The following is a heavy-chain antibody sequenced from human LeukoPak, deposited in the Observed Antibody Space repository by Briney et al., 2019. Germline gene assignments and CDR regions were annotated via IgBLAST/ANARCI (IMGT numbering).Heavy chain of an antibody. J-gene: IGHJ3*02. CDR2: MYTSGTT. CDR1: GFTVSSNY. D-gene: IGHD3-16*01. Sequence: GGSLRLSCAAPGFTVSSNYMSWVRQAPGKGLEWVSIMYTSGTTYYADSVQGRFTISRDISKNTLYVQMNSLRAEDTARYYCAREVSGYGAFDIWGQGTMVTVSS. CDR3: AREVSGYGAFDI. V-gene: IGHV3-53*01.